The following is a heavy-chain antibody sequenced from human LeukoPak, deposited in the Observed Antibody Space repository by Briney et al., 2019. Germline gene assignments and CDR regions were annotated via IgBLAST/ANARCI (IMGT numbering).Heavy chain of an antibody. D-gene: IGHD3-10*01. V-gene: IGHV3-74*01. CDR1: GFTFSSYW. CDR2: ISSDGTST. Sequence: PGGSLRLSCAASGFTFSSYWMHWVRQAPGKGLVWVSRISSDGTSTSYADSVRGRFTISRDNAKNTLYLQMNSLRAEDTAVYYCSRVDGAYGSRSYDYWGQGTLVTVSS. CDR3: SRVDGAYGSRSYDY. J-gene: IGHJ4*02.